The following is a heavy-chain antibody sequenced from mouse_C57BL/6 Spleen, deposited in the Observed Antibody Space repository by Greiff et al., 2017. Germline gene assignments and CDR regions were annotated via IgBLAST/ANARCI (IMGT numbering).Heavy chain of an antibody. CDR1: GFTFSSYG. V-gene: IGHV5-6*01. CDR3: ARHEDYYYAMDY. CDR2: ISSGGSYT. Sequence: EVQRVESGGDLVKPGGSLKLSCAASGFTFSSYGLSWVRQTPDKRLEWVATISSGGSYTYYPDSVKGRFTISRDNAKNTLYLQMSSLKSEDTAMYYCARHEDYYYAMDYWGQGTSVTVSS. J-gene: IGHJ4*01. D-gene: IGHD2-4*01.